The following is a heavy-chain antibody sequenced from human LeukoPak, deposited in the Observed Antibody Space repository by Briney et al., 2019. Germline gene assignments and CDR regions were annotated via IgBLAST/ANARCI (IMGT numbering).Heavy chain of an antibody. CDR1: GFTSSSYS. CDR3: ARATESYDYVWGSYRSHFDY. D-gene: IGHD3-16*02. Sequence: PGGSLRLSCAASGFTSSSYSMNWVRQAPGKGLEWVSSISSSSSYIYYADSVKGRFTISRDNAKNSLYLQMNSLRAEDTAVYYCARATESYDYVWGSYRSHFDYWGQGTLVTVSS. CDR2: ISSSSSYI. V-gene: IGHV3-21*01. J-gene: IGHJ4*02.